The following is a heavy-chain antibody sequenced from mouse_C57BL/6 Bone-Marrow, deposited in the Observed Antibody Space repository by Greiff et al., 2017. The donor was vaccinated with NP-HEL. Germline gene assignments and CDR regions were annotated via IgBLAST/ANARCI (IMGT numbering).Heavy chain of an antibody. D-gene: IGHD2-10*02. J-gene: IGHJ4*01. CDR1: GYTFTSYW. V-gene: IGHV1-61*01. CDR3: ARAYDSYAMDY. Sequence: QVQLQQPGAELVRPGSSVKLSCKASGYTFTSYWMAWVKQRPGQGLEWIGNIYPSDSETHYNQKFKDKATLTVDKSSSTAYMQLSSLTSEDSAVYYCARAYDSYAMDYWGQGTSVTVSS. CDR2: IYPSDSET.